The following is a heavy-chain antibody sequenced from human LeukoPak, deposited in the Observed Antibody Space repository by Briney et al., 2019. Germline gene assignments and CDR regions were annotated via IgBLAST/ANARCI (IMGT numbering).Heavy chain of an antibody. CDR3: ARDNDSRDPPHFDY. V-gene: IGHV1-18*01. J-gene: IGHJ4*02. D-gene: IGHD3-16*01. CDR2: ISAYNGNT. Sequence: ASVKVSCKASGYAFTSYGISWVRQAPGQGLEWMGWISAYNGNTNYAQKLQGRVTMTTDTSTSTAYMELRSLRSEDTAVYYCARDNDSRDPPHFDYWGQGTLVTVSS. CDR1: GYAFTSYG.